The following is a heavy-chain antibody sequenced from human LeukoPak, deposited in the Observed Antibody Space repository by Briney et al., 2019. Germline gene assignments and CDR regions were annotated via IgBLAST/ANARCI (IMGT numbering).Heavy chain of an antibody. J-gene: IGHJ6*03. Sequence: GGSLRLSCAASGFTFSSYGMHWVRRAPGKGLEWVAFIRYDGSNKYYADSVKGRFSISRDSSKNILNLQMNSLRGDDTAVYYCAKDRCSNGIGCYYYYMDVWGKGTTVTIYS. CDR3: AKDRCSNGIGCYYYYMDV. CDR2: IRYDGSNK. V-gene: IGHV3-30*02. CDR1: GFTFSSYG. D-gene: IGHD2-8*01.